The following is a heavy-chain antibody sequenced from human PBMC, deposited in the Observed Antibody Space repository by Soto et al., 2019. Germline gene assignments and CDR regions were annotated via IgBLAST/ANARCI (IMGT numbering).Heavy chain of an antibody. CDR2: ISYDGSNK. J-gene: IGHJ4*02. Sequence: QVQLVESGGGVVQPGRSLRLSCAASGFTFSSYGMHWVRQAPGKGLEWVAVISYDGSNKYYADSVKGRFTISRDNSKNTLYLQMNSLRAEHTAVYYCAKERLWFGKYYFDYWGQGTLVTVSS. V-gene: IGHV3-30*18. D-gene: IGHD3-10*01. CDR3: AKERLWFGKYYFDY. CDR1: GFTFSSYG.